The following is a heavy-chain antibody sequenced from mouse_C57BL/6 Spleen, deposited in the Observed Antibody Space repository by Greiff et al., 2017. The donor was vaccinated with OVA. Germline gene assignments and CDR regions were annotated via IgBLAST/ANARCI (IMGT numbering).Heavy chain of an antibody. D-gene: IGHD1-1*01. V-gene: IGHV5-6*02. J-gene: IGHJ2*01. Sequence: EVMLVESGGDLVKPGGSLKLSCAASGFTFSSYGMSWVRQTPDKRLEWVATISSGGSYTYYPDSVKGRFTISRDNAKNTLYLQMSSLKSEDTAMYYCARHLITTVVAFDYWGQGTTLTVSS. CDR3: ARHLITTVVAFDY. CDR1: GFTFSSYG. CDR2: ISSGGSYT.